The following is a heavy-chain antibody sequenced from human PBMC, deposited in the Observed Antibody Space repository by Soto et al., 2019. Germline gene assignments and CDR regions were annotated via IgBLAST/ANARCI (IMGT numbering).Heavy chain of an antibody. Sequence: EVQLVESGGNLIQPGGSLRLSCAASGFTFSSYWMHWVRQAPGKGLVWVSRINSDGSSTSYVDSVKGRLTISRDNAKNTLYLQMNSLSVEEKAVYYCERRGPAGPGLDNWGQGTLVTVSS. CDR2: INSDGSST. D-gene: IGHD6-25*01. J-gene: IGHJ4*02. V-gene: IGHV3-74*01. CDR3: ERRGPAGPGLDN. CDR1: GFTFSSYW.